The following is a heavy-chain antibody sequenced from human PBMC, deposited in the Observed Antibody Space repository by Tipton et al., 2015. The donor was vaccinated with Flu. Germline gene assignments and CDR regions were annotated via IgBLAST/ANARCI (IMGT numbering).Heavy chain of an antibody. V-gene: IGHV4-39*07. D-gene: IGHD1-1*01. CDR2: IRYGGSS. CDR3: ARVWSSFVATASLDY. Sequence: TLSLTCTVSGGSISTSGYYWGWIRQPPGKGLERIGSIRYGGSSYYTPSLKNRVTISLDMSKDQFSLKLAPVTAADTAVYYCARVWSSFVATASLDYWGRGTLVAVSS. J-gene: IGHJ4*02. CDR1: GGSISTSGYY.